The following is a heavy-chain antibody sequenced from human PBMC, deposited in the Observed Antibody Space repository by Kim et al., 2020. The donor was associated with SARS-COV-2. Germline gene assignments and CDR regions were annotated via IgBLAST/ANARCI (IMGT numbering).Heavy chain of an antibody. J-gene: IGHJ5*02. D-gene: IGHD3-3*01. V-gene: IGHV3-23*01. CDR3: AKGVEPTLPRFFNA. Sequence: GGSLRLSCTASGFSFDNIALSWVRQAPGKGLEWVSGISANGQTTLYADPVRGRFTISRENSRNTLYLQLSSLRAEDTALYYCAKGVEPTLPRFFNAWCQG. CDR1: GFSFDNIA. CDR2: ISANGQTT.